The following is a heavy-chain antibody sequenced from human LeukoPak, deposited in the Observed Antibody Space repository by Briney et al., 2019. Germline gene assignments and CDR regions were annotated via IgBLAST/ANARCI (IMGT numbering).Heavy chain of an antibody. J-gene: IGHJ4*02. CDR3: ARDLSSTPNWKFDC. CDR1: GYTFIDCF. CDR2: INPNSGVT. Sequence: ASVKVSCKTSGYTFIDCFIHWVRQAPGQGLEWMGRINPNSGVTAYEQTFQGRVTMPRDTSITTDYMELIRLISDGTAVYYCARDLSSTPNWKFDCWGQGTLVTVSS. D-gene: IGHD1-20*01. V-gene: IGHV1-2*06.